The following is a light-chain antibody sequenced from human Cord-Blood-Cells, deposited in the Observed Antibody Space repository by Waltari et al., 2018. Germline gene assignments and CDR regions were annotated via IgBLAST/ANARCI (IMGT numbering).Light chain of an antibody. CDR2: KAS. J-gene: IGKJ2*03. V-gene: IGKV1-5*03. CDR1: QSISSL. Sequence: DIQMTQSPSTLSASVGDRVTITCRASQSISSLLAWYQQKPGKAPKLLIYKASSLESGVPSRFSGSGSGTEFTLTISSLQPDDFATYYCQQYNSYSQYSFGQGTKLEIK. CDR3: QQYNSYSQYS.